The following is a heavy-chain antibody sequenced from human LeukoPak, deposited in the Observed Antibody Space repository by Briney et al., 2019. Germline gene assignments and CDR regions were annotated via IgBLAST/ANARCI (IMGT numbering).Heavy chain of an antibody. J-gene: IGHJ4*02. CDR2: VSGSGSLK. CDR1: GFTFTHHA. D-gene: IGHD6-19*01. CDR3: AKDRSTGFYYLDS. V-gene: IGHV3-23*01. Sequence: SGGSLRLSCAGSGFTFTHHALSQVRQAPGKGLEWVSTVSGSGSLKFYADSVKGRFTISRDNSENTLYLQMSGLSTEDTALYYCAKDRSTGFYYLDSWGQGTLVTVSS.